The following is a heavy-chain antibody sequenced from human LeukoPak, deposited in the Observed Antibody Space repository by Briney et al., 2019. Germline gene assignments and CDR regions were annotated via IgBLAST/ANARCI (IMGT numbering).Heavy chain of an antibody. CDR3: ARIPLLCSSTSCYTGPHYYYYMDV. V-gene: IGHV4-4*07. CDR1: GGSISSYY. CDR2: IYTSGST. Sequence: SETLSLTCTVSGGSISSYYWSRLRQPAGKGLEWIGRIYTSGSTNYNPSLKSRVTMSVDTSKNQFSLKLSSVTAADTAVYYCARIPLLCSSTSCYTGPHYYYYMDVWGKGTTVTVSS. D-gene: IGHD2-2*02. J-gene: IGHJ6*03.